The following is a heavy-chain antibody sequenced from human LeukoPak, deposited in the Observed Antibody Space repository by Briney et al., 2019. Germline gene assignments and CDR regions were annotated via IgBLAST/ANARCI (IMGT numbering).Heavy chain of an antibody. CDR3: ARSTYYYGSGSSQGY. CDR1: GYTFTSYY. J-gene: IGHJ4*02. CDR2: MNPNSGNT. V-gene: IGHV1-8*02. Sequence: ASVKVSCKASGYTFTSYYMHWVRQATGQGLEWMGWMNPNSGNTGYAQKFQGRVTMTRNTSISTAYMELSSLRSEDTAVYYCARSTYYYGSGSSQGYWGQGTLVTVSS. D-gene: IGHD3-10*01.